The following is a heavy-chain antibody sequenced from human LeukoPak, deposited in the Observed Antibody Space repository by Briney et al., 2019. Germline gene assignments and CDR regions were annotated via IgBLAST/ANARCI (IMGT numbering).Heavy chain of an antibody. CDR2: VANDEKTT. D-gene: IGHD1-26*01. V-gene: IGHV3-30*03. CDR1: GFAFTGHS. Sequence: GGSLRLSPVASGFAFTGHSMHWVRQAPGKGLGWVAVVANDEKTTFYADSLKSRFTLSRENSKNTVYLQMNSLRDEDTAVYYCGREKQGGGTPFDYWGQGSLVTVSP. J-gene: IGHJ4*02. CDR3: GREKQGGGTPFDY.